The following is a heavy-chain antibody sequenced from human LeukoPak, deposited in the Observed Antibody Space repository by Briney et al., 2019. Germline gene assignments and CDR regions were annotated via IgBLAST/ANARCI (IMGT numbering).Heavy chain of an antibody. Sequence: GGSLRLSCAASGFTFDDYAMHWVRQAPGKGLEWVSGISWNSGSIGYADSVKGRFTISRDNAKNSLYLQMNSLRAEDTALYYCAKDTGAYGDFPDYWGQGTLVTVSS. CDR2: ISWNSGSI. J-gene: IGHJ4*02. V-gene: IGHV3-9*01. D-gene: IGHD4-17*01. CDR3: AKDTGAYGDFPDY. CDR1: GFTFDDYA.